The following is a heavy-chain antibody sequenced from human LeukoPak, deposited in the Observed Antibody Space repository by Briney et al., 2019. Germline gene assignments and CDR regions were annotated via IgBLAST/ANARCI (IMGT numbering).Heavy chain of an antibody. CDR3: ATDLNDYGYYSNP. D-gene: IGHD4-17*01. CDR2: FDPEDGET. V-gene: IGHV1-24*01. Sequence: ASVKVSCKVSGYTLTELSMHWVRQAPGKGLESMGGFDPEDGETIYAQKFQGRVTMTEDTSTDTAYMELSSLRSEDTAVYYCATDLNDYGYYSNPWGQGTLVTVSS. CDR1: GYTLTELS. J-gene: IGHJ5*02.